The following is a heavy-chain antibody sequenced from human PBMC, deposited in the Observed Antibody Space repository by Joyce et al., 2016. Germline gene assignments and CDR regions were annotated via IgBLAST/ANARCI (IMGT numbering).Heavy chain of an antibody. CDR1: GFTVSAND. V-gene: IGHV3-53*01. D-gene: IGHD2-21*02. CDR3: ARDSCGGDCFLHGTFDI. CDR2: IYSGGNT. Sequence: EVQLVESGGGLIQTGGSLRLSCAASGFTVSANDMNWGRPAPGKGLEWVSVIYSGGNTYYADSVKGRFTISRDNSKNTLYLQMSSLRAEDTAMYYCARDSCGGDCFLHGTFDIWGQGTMVTVSS. J-gene: IGHJ3*02.